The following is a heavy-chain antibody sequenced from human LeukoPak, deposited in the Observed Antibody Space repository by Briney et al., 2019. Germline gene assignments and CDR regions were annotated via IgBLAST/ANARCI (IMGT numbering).Heavy chain of an antibody. V-gene: IGHV3-66*02. D-gene: IGHD1-26*01. J-gene: IGHJ4*02. CDR3: ARELH. Sequence: PGGSLRLSCAASGFTFNRHWMSWVRQVPGKGLEWVPVIYSGGTTYYADSVKGRFTISRDNSKNTLYLQMNSLGDEDTAVYYCARELHLGQGTLVTVSS. CDR2: IYSGGTT. CDR1: GFTFNRHW.